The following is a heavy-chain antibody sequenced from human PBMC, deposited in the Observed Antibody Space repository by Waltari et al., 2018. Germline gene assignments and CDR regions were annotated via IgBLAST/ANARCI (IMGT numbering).Heavy chain of an antibody. D-gene: IGHD3-22*01. CDR2: IMPDIQYT. CDR1: GDTFSSDT. CDR3: AGGDGGYYYHKLDV. V-gene: IGHV1-69*02. J-gene: IGHJ6*02. Sequence: QVHLVQSGAEVKKPGSSVKVSCKPSGDTFSSDTVNWVRQAPGQGLEWMGRIMPDIQYTDDARGLQDRFTITEDRSTSTVYMELTNLTPKDTGVYYCAGGDGGYYYHKLDVWGQGTTVTVSS.